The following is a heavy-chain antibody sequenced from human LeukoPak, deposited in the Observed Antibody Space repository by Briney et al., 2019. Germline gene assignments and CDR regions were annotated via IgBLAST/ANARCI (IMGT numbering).Heavy chain of an antibody. J-gene: IGHJ4*02. D-gene: IGHD2-21*02. CDR1: GYTFTTYD. V-gene: IGHV1-18*01. CDR2: ISVYHGNT. CDR3: ARVLHIVVVTAILPTAFDY. Sequence: ASVTVSCTASGYTFTTYDISWVRQAPGQGVECMGWISVYHGNTNYAQKLQGRVTITTDTSTSTAYIELSRLRSDDTAVYYCARVLHIVVVTAILPTAFDYWGQGTLVTVSS.